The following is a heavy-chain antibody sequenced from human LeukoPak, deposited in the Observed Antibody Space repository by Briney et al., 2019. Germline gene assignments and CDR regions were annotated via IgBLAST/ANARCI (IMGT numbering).Heavy chain of an antibody. CDR3: AKVEGYCSSTSCYGGLDY. CDR2: ISGSGGST. J-gene: IGHJ4*02. CDR1: GFTSSSYA. V-gene: IGHV3-23*01. Sequence: GGSLRLSCAASGFTSSSYAMSWVRQAPGKGLEWVSAISGSGGSTYYADSVKGRFTISRDNSKNTLYLQMNSLRAEDTAVYYCAKVEGYCSSTSCYGGLDYWGQGTLVTVSS. D-gene: IGHD2-2*01.